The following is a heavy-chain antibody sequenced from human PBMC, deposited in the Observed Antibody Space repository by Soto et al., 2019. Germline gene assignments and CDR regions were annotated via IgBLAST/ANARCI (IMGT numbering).Heavy chain of an antibody. J-gene: IGHJ5*02. D-gene: IGHD4-17*01. V-gene: IGHV4-59*12. CDR1: GGSISSYY. CDR3: ARVWTTVTNWFDP. CDR2: IYHSGST. Sequence: SETLSLTCTVSGGSISSYYWSWIRQPPGKGLEWIGYIYHSGSTNYNPSLKSRVTISVDKSKNQFSLKLSSVTAADTAVYYCARVWTTVTNWFDPWGQETLVTVSS.